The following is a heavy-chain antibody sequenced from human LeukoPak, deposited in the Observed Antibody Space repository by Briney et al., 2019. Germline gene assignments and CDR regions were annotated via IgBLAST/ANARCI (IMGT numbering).Heavy chain of an antibody. Sequence: GASVKVSCKASGGTFSSYAISWVRQAPGQGLEWMGGIIPIFGTANYAQKFQGRVTITADKSTSTAYMELSSLRSEDTAVYYCAREGSSGWYTQRNFDYWGQGTLVTVSS. CDR1: GGTFSSYA. J-gene: IGHJ4*02. CDR2: IIPIFGTA. V-gene: IGHV1-69*06. CDR3: AREGSSGWYTQRNFDY. D-gene: IGHD6-19*01.